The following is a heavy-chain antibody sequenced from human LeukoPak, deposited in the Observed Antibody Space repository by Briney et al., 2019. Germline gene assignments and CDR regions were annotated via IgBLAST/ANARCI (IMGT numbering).Heavy chain of an antibody. CDR2: IIPILGIA. Sequence: WASVKVSCKASGGTFSSYAISWVRQAPGQGLEWMGRIIPILGIANYAQKFQGRVTITADKSTSTAYMELSSLRSEDTAVYYCARDLAVGATTWFDPWGQGTLVTVSS. CDR1: GGTFSSYA. D-gene: IGHD1-26*01. V-gene: IGHV1-69*04. CDR3: ARDLAVGATTWFDP. J-gene: IGHJ5*02.